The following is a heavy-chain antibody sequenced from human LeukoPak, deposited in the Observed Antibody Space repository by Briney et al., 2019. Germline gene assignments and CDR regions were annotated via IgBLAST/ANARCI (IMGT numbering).Heavy chain of an antibody. CDR2: IYTSGST. Sequence: PSETLSLTCTVSGGSISSYYWSWIRQPAGKGLEWIGRIYTSGSTNYNPSLMSRVTMSVDTSKNQFSLKLSSVTAADTAVYYCAREPGYSSGWYALGEYYFDYWGLGTLVTVSS. J-gene: IGHJ4*02. CDR3: AREPGYSSGWYALGEYYFDY. V-gene: IGHV4-4*07. D-gene: IGHD6-19*01. CDR1: GGSISSYY.